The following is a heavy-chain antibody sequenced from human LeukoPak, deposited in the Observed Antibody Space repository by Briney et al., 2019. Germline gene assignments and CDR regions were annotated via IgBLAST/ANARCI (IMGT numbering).Heavy chain of an antibody. Sequence: SETLSLTCAVSGGSISSSNWWSWVRQPPGKGLEWIGEIYHSGSTNYDPSLKSRVTISVDKSKNQFSLELSSVTAADTAVYYCARDGVRFGELSFDYWGQGTLVTVSS. J-gene: IGHJ4*02. CDR2: IYHSGST. CDR3: ARDGVRFGELSFDY. V-gene: IGHV4-4*02. CDR1: GGSISSSNW. D-gene: IGHD3-10*01.